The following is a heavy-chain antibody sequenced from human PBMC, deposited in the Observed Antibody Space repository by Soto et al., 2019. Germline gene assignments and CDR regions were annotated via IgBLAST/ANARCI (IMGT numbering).Heavy chain of an antibody. D-gene: IGHD6-13*01. J-gene: IGHJ4*02. V-gene: IGHV3-7*01. Sequence: GGSLRLSCAASGFTFSSYWRSWVRQAPGKGLEWVANIKQDGSEKYYVHSVKRLFTTSRDNAKNSLYLQMNSLRADDTAVYYCASDSSSWYFDYWGQGTLVTVSS. CDR3: ASDSSSWYFDY. CDR2: IKQDGSEK. CDR1: GFTFSSYW.